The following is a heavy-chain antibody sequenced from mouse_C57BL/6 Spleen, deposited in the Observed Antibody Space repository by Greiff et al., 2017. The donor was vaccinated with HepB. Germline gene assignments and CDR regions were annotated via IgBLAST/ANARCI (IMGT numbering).Heavy chain of an antibody. CDR3: ARSHFITTVVATPFDV. D-gene: IGHD1-1*01. V-gene: IGHV1-59*01. Sequence: QVQLQQPGAELVRPGTSVKLSCKASGYTFTSYWMHWVKQRPGQGLEWIGVIDPSDSYTNYNQKFKGKATLTVDTSSSTAYMQLSSLTSEDSAVYYCARSHFITTVVATPFDVWGTGTTVTVSS. CDR1: GYTFTSYW. J-gene: IGHJ1*03. CDR2: IDPSDSYT.